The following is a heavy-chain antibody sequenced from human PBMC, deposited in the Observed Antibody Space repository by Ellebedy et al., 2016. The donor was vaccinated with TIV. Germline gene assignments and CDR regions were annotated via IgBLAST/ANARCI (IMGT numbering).Heavy chain of an antibody. V-gene: IGHV1-18*01. Sequence: ASVKVSXXASGGTFSSYAISWVRQAPGQGLEWMGWISAYNGNTNYAQKLQGRVTMTTDTSTSTAYMELRSLRSDDTAVYYCARVRRYGYLNWFDPWGQGTLVTVSS. CDR1: GGTFSSYA. D-gene: IGHD5-18*01. CDR2: ISAYNGNT. J-gene: IGHJ5*02. CDR3: ARVRRYGYLNWFDP.